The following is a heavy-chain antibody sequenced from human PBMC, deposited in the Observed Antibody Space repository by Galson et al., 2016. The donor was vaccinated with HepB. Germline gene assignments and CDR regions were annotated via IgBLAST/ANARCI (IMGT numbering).Heavy chain of an antibody. CDR3: AKDRLLSYYDSRGPPPQGGFDY. CDR1: GFTFNGHV. Sequence: SLRLSCAVSGFTFNGHVMSWVRQAPGKGLEWVSSISARGENTYFADSVKGRFTMSRDNSKNTLYLQMSNLRDEDTATYFCAKDRLLSYYDSRGPPPQGGFDYWGQGTLVTVSS. V-gene: IGHV3-23*01. D-gene: IGHD3-22*01. J-gene: IGHJ4*02. CDR2: ISARGENT.